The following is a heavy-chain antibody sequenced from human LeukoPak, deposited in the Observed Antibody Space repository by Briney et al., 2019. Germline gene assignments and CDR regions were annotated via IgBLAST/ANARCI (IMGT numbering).Heavy chain of an antibody. J-gene: IGHJ4*02. CDR1: GFPFSNYA. D-gene: IGHD3-10*01. CDR2: LISSGAVT. CDR3: ARGSLVHYYGSGSYRIRAGFDY. Sequence: GGSLRLSCAASGFPFSNYAMSWVRQAPGKGLEWVSSLISSGAVTYYADSVKGRFTISRDNSKNTVHLQMDSLRAEDTAVYYCARGSLVHYYGSGSYRIRAGFDYWGQGTLVTVSS. V-gene: IGHV3-23*01.